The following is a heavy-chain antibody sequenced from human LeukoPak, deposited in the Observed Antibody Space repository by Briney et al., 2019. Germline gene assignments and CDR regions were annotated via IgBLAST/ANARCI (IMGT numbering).Heavy chain of an antibody. D-gene: IGHD6-19*01. J-gene: IGHJ5*02. CDR1: GYTFTGYY. V-gene: IGHV1-2*06. CDR3: ARERARSAVAGS. Sequence: ASVKVSCKASGYTFTGYYMHWVRQAPGQGLEWMGRINPNSGGTNYAQKFQGRVTMTRDTSISTAYMELTRLRSDDTAVYYCARERARSAVAGSWGQGTLVTVSS. CDR2: INPNSGGT.